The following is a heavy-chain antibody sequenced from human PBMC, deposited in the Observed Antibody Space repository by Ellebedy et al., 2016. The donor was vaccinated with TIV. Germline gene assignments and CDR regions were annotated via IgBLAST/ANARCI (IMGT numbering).Heavy chain of an antibody. D-gene: IGHD3-10*01. CDR2: IYHTGST. V-gene: IGHV4-59*01. Sequence: MPSETLSLTCTVSGGSINSYFWSWIRQPPGKGLEWLGYIYHTGSTTYNPSLKSRITMSIDTSKNQFSLKLTSVTAADTAIYFCAVDASFLYGSRRGGSRWFDPWGQGTLVTVSS. CDR3: AVDASFLYGSRRGGSRWFDP. CDR1: GGSINSYF. J-gene: IGHJ5*02.